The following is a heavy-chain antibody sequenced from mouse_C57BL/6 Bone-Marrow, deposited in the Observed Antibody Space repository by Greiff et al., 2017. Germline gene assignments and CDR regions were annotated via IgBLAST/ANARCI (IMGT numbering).Heavy chain of an antibody. CDR1: GYTFTDYA. CDR2: ISTYYGDA. J-gene: IGHJ2*01. D-gene: IGHD1-1*01. V-gene: IGHV1-67*01. CDR3: APFITTVEGPYYFDY. Sequence: QVQLKEYGPELVRPGVSVKISCKGSGYTFTDYAMHWVKQSHAKSLEWIGVISTYYGDASYNQKFKDKATMTVDKSSSTAYMELARLTSEDSAVYCCAPFITTVEGPYYFDYWGQGTTLTVSS.